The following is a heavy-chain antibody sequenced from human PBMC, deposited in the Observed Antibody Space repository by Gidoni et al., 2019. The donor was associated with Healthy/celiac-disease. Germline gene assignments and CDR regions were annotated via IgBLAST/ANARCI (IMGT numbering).Heavy chain of an antibody. V-gene: IGHV3-30*18. CDR2: ISYDGSNK. Sequence: QVQLVESGGGVVQPGRSLRLSCAASGFTFSSYGMTWVRQAPGKGLEWVAVISYDGSNKYYADSVKGRFTISRDNSKNTLYLQMNSLRAEDTAVYYCAKVRGNFHYYYYYYMDVWGKGTTVTVSS. CDR1: GFTFSSYG. J-gene: IGHJ6*03. D-gene: IGHD2-21*02. CDR3: AKVRGNFHYYYYYYMDV.